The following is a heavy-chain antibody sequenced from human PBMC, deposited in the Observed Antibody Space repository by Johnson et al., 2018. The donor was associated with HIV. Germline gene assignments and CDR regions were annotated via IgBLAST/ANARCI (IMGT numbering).Heavy chain of an antibody. CDR1: GFTFSNFV. Sequence: QVLLVESGGGVVQPGRSLRLSCEASGFTFSNFVMHWVRQAPGKGLEWLTSISYDGANKYYEDSVKGRFTISSDNSKNTLYLQMNSLRAEDTAVYYYAKASGYSGYDWGPNDAFDIWGQGTMVTVSS. J-gene: IGHJ3*02. V-gene: IGHV3-30*07. CDR2: ISYDGANK. CDR3: AKASGYSGYDWGPNDAFDI. D-gene: IGHD5-12*01.